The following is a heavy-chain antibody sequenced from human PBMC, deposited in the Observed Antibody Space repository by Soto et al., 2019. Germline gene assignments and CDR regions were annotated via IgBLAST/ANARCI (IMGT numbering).Heavy chain of an antibody. V-gene: IGHV1-2*02. D-gene: IGHD5-12*01. CDR2: INPNSGGT. Sequence: GASVKVSCKASGYTFTGYCMHWMRQAPGQGLEWMGWINPNSGGTNYAQKFQGRVTMTRDTSISTAYMELSRLRSDDTAVYYCARRGDGYNYVSSWGQGTLVTVSS. CDR3: ARRGDGYNYVSS. CDR1: GYTFTGYC. J-gene: IGHJ5*02.